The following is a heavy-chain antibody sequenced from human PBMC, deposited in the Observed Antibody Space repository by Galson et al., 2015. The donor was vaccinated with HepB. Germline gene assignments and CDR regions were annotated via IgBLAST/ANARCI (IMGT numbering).Heavy chain of an antibody. CDR2: IKSKTDGGTT. V-gene: IGHV3-15*07. D-gene: IGHD3-22*01. CDR3: TTPKDPHYYDSSAYPRDTFDI. Sequence: SLRLSCAASGFTFSNAWMNWVRQAPGKGLEWVGRIKSKTDGGTTDYAAPVKSRFTISRDDSKNTLYLQMNSLKTEDTAVYYCTTPKDPHYYDSSAYPRDTFDIWGQGTMVTVSS. J-gene: IGHJ3*02. CDR1: GFTFSNAW.